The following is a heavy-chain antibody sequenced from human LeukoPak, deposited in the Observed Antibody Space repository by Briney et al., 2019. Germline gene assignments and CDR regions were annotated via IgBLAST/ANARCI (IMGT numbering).Heavy chain of an antibody. J-gene: IGHJ4*02. Sequence: PGGSLRLSCAASGFTFSSYGMHWVRQAPGKGLEWVAFIRYDGSNKYYADSVKGRFTISRDNSKNTLYLQMNSLRAEDTAVYYCAKVLPVGPTTLPPDYWGQGTLVTVSS. V-gene: IGHV3-30*02. CDR2: IRYDGSNK. D-gene: IGHD5-12*01. CDR1: GFTFSSYG. CDR3: AKVLPVGPTTLPPDY.